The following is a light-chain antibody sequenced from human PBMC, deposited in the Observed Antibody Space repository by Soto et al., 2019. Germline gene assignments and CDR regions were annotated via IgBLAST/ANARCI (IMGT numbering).Light chain of an antibody. V-gene: IGKV3-11*01. Sequence: EIVMTQSPGTLSVSPGERATLSCRAGQGVTTNFAWYQQKSGQAPRLLIYDASNRATGIPARFSGSGSGTDFTLTISSLEPEDFAVYYCQLRSNWPLFGQGTRLEIK. J-gene: IGKJ5*01. CDR1: QGVTTN. CDR2: DAS. CDR3: QLRSNWPL.